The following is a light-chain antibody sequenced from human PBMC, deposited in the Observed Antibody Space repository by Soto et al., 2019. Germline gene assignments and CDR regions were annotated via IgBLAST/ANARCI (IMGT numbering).Light chain of an antibody. CDR2: SNN. CDR3: AAWDDSLSGYV. CDR1: SSNIGSNY. Sequence: QSVMSQPRSASWTPGQRVAISCSGSSSNIGSNYVYWYQQLPGTAPKLLIYSNNQRPSGVPDRFSGSKSGTSASLAISGLRSEDEADYYCAAWDDSLSGYVFGTGTKVTVL. V-gene: IGLV1-47*02. J-gene: IGLJ1*01.